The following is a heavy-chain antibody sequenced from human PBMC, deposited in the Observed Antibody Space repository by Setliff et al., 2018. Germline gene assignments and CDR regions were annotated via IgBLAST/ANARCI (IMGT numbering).Heavy chain of an antibody. CDR1: GASLTGNY. D-gene: IGHD3-3*01. CDR3: ARDSAGGENFWSGYYSSGYFDY. Sequence: SETLSLTCTVSGASLTGNYWTWIRQPAGKGLEWIGRVYTSGNTNYNPYLKSRLTMSVDTSKNQFSLKLSSVTAADTAVYYCARDSAGGENFWSGYYSSGYFDYWGQGTLVTVSS. V-gene: IGHV4-4*07. J-gene: IGHJ4*02. CDR2: VYTSGNT.